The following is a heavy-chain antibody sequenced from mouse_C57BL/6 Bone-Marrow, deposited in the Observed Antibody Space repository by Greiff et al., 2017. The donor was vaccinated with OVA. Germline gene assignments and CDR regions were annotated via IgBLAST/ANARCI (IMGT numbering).Heavy chain of an antibody. CDR2: INPSNGGT. V-gene: IGHV1-53*01. Sequence: VQLQQPGTELVKPGASVKLSCTASGYTFTSYWMHWVKQRPGQGLEWIGNINPSNGGTNYNEKFKSKATLTVDKSSSTAYMQLSSLTSEDSAIYYCARSGFYYGSSYLAWFAYWGQGTLVTVSA. J-gene: IGHJ3*01. CDR1: GYTFTSYW. CDR3: ARSGFYYGSSYLAWFAY. D-gene: IGHD1-1*01.